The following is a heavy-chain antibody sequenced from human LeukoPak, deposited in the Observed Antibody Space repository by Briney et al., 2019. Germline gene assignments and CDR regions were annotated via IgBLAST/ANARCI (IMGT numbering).Heavy chain of an antibody. J-gene: IGHJ4*02. Sequence: GGSLRLSCAASGFTFSSYEMNWVRQAPGKGLEWVSYISSSGSTIYYADSVKGRFTISRDNAKNSLYLQMNSLRAEDTAVYYCARDREGLLWFGELLPNYFDYWGQGTLVTVPS. D-gene: IGHD3-10*01. CDR2: ISSSGSTI. CDR3: ARDREGLLWFGELLPNYFDY. V-gene: IGHV3-48*03. CDR1: GFTFSSYE.